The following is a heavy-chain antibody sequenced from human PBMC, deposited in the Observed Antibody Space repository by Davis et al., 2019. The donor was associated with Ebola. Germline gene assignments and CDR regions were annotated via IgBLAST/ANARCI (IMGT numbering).Heavy chain of an antibody. D-gene: IGHD3-22*01. CDR2: ISTYNGNT. CDR3: AREDYYDSSGYYIGGGFDY. Sequence: ASVKVSCKASGYSFTDDGISWVRQAPGQGLEWMGWISTYNGNTNYAQKFQGRVTITADKSTSTAYMELSSLRSEDTAVYYCAREDYYDSSGYYIGGGFDYWGQGTLVTVSS. CDR1: GYSFTDDG. J-gene: IGHJ4*02. V-gene: IGHV1-18*01.